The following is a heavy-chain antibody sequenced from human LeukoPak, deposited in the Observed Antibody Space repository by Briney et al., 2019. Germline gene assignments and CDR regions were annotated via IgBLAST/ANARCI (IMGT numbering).Heavy chain of an antibody. D-gene: IGHD5-24*01. CDR1: GGSIRNGDYY. CDR2: IYYSGNT. V-gene: IGHV4-30-4*01. J-gene: IGHJ4*02. Sequence: PSQTLSLTCTISGGSIRNGDYYWSWIRQSPGKGLEWIGYIYYSGNTFYNSSLKSQVSISGDTSKNQFSLKLTSVTAADTAVYYCARGDGCNSLDYRGQGTLVTVSS. CDR3: ARGDGCNSLDY.